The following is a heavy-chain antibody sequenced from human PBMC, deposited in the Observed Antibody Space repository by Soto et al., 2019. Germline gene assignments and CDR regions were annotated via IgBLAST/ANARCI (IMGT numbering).Heavy chain of an antibody. CDR2: ISGSGGST. J-gene: IGHJ4*02. CDR3: AKVPPYYYFWSGYYLGFDY. Sequence: EVQLLESGGGLVQPGGSLRLSCAASGFTFSSYAMSWVRQAPGKGLEWVSAISGSGGSTYYADSVKGRFTISRDNSKNTLYLQMNSLRAEDTAVYYCAKVPPYYYFWSGYYLGFDYWGQGTLVTVSS. V-gene: IGHV3-23*01. CDR1: GFTFSSYA. D-gene: IGHD3-3*01.